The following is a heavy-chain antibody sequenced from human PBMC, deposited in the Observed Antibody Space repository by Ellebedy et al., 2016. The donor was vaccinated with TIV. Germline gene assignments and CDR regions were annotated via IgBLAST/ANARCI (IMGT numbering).Heavy chain of an antibody. CDR1: GGSISSSSYY. V-gene: IGHV4-39*01. CDR3: ARLNGIQLWRIDY. D-gene: IGHD5-18*01. Sequence: SETLSLTCTVSGGSISSSSYYWGWIRQPPGKGLEWIGEINHSGSTNYNPSLKSRVTISVDTSKNQFSLKLSSVTAADTAVYYCARLNGIQLWRIDYWGQGTLVTVSS. J-gene: IGHJ4*02. CDR2: INHSGST.